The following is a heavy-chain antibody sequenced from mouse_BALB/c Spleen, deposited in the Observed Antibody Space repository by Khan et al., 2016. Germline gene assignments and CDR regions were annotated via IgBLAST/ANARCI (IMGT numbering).Heavy chain of an antibody. CDR2: ILPGNDDT. CDR1: GYTFSNYW. Sequence: QVQLQQSGADLMKPGASVRISCKATGYTFSNYWIEWVKQRPGHGLEWIGEILPGNDDTHYNEKFKGKATFTADISSNTAYMQLSSLTSEDSAVYYCASPIYYDYDVGAVDFWGQGTSVTVSS. D-gene: IGHD2-4*01. CDR3: ASPIYYDYDVGAVDF. J-gene: IGHJ4*01. V-gene: IGHV1-9*01.